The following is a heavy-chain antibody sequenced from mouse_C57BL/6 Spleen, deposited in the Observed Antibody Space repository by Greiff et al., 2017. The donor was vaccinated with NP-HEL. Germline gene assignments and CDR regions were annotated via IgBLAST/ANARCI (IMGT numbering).Heavy chain of an antibody. CDR1: GFTFSDYG. J-gene: IGHJ2*01. V-gene: IGHV5-17*01. CDR3: ARRDGYPSYFDY. D-gene: IGHD2-3*01. CDR2: ISSGSSTI. Sequence: VQLKESGGGLVKPGGSLKLSCAASGFTFSDYGMHWVRQAPEKGLEWVAYISSGSSTIYYADTVKGRFTIARDNAKNTLFLQMTSLRSEDTAMYYCARRDGYPSYFDYWGQGTTLTVSS.